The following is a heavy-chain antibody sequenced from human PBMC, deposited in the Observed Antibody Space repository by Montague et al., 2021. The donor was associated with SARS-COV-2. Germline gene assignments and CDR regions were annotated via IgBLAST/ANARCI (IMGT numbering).Heavy chain of an antibody. CDR3: AGGMGGSYLYYFDY. CDR1: GGSISSYY. Sequence: SETLSLTCTVSGGSISSYYWSWIRQPPGKGLEWIGYTYYSGSTNYNPSLKSRVTILVDMSKNQFSLKLSSVTAADTAVYYCAGGMGGSYLYYFDYWGQGTLVTVSS. J-gene: IGHJ4*02. CDR2: TYYSGST. D-gene: IGHD1-26*01. V-gene: IGHV4-59*01.